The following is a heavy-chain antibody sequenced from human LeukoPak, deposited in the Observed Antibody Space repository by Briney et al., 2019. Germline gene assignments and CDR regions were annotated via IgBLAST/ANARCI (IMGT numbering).Heavy chain of an antibody. V-gene: IGHV3-23*01. CDR1: GFTFSSYA. D-gene: IGHD3-22*01. CDR2: ISGSGGST. CDR3: AKDMTMIVVVITNLFDY. J-gene: IGHJ4*02. Sequence: PGGSLRLSCAASGFTFSSYAMSWARQAPGKGLEWVSAISGSGGSTYYADSVKGRFTISRDNSKNTLYLQMNSLRAEDTAVYYCAKDMTMIVVVITNLFDYWGQGTLVTVSS.